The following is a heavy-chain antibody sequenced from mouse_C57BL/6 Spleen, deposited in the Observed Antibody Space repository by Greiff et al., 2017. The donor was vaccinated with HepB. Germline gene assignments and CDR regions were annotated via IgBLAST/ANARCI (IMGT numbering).Heavy chain of an antibody. CDR3: ARYAHVTTVVPHWYFDV. D-gene: IGHD1-1*01. Sequence: EVQGVESGGGLVQPGGSLSLSCAASGFTFTDYYMSWVRQPPGKALEWLGFIRNKANGYTTEYSASVKGRFTISRDNSQSILYLQMNALRAEDSATYYGARYAHVTTVVPHWYFDVWGTGTTVTVAS. CDR1: GFTFTDYY. V-gene: IGHV7-3*01. CDR2: IRNKANGYTT. J-gene: IGHJ1*03.